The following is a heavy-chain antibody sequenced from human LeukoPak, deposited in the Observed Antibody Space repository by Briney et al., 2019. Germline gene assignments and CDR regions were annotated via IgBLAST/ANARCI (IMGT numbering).Heavy chain of an antibody. V-gene: IGHV3-48*01. CDR2: ISSSSSTI. CDR1: GFTFSSYS. D-gene: IGHD5-12*01. Sequence: GGSLRLSCAASGFTFSSYSMNWVRQAPGKGLEWVSYISSSSSTIYYADSVKGRFTISRDNAKNSLYLQMNSLRAEDTAVYYCARRRCMVATLDVDYWGQGTLVTVSS. J-gene: IGHJ4*02. CDR3: ARRRCMVATLDVDY.